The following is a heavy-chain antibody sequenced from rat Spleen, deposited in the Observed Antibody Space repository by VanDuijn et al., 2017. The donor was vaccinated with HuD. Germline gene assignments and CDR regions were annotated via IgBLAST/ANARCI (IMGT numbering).Heavy chain of an antibody. CDR1: GFTFSSFA. CDR3: ARQGGMGNYFDY. CDR2: ITSGGGNT. Sequence: EVQLVESGGCLVQPGRSLKLSCAASGFTFSSFAMAWVRQAPKKGLEWVATITSGGGNTYYRDSVKGRFTISRDNAKNTQYLQMDSLRSEDTATYYCARQGGMGNYFDYWGQGVMVTVSS. D-gene: IGHD1-12*02. J-gene: IGHJ2*01. V-gene: IGHV5S13*01.